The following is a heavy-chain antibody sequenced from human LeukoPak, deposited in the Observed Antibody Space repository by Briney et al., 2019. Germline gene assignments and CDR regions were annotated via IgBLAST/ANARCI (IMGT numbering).Heavy chain of an antibody. CDR3: ARGEGTSWFDY. Sequence: ASVKVSCKASGYSFHYNYMHWVRQAPGQGLEWLGWMNPNAGGTNFAQKFQGRVTMTRDTSISTAYMVLGRLTSDDTAVYYCARGEGTSWFDYWGQGTLVTVSS. D-gene: IGHD6-13*01. J-gene: IGHJ4*02. V-gene: IGHV1-2*02. CDR2: MNPNAGGT. CDR1: GYSFHYNY.